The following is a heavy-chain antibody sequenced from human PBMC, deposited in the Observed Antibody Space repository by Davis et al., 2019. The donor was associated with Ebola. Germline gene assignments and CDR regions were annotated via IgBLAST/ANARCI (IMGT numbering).Heavy chain of an antibody. CDR2: IRSKANSYAT. CDR3: ASVSSSSGY. J-gene: IGHJ4*02. CDR1: GFTFSGSA. Sequence: PGGSLRLSCAASGFTFSGSAMHWVRQASGKGLEWVGRIRSKANSYATAYAASVKGRFTISRDDSKNTAYLQMNSLKTEDTAVYYCASVSSSSGYWGQGTLVTVSS. V-gene: IGHV3-73*01. D-gene: IGHD6-6*01.